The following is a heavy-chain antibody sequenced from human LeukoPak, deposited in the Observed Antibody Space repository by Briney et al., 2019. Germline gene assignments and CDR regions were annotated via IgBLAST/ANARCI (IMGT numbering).Heavy chain of an antibody. CDR3: ARDLLWTGENFDY. J-gene: IGHJ4*02. V-gene: IGHV1-18*01. CDR1: GYTFTSYG. D-gene: IGHD3-10*01. Sequence: GASVKVSFKASGYTFTSYGISWVRQAPGLGLEWMGWISAYNGNTNYAQKFQGRVTMTRDTSISTAYMELSRLRSDDTAVYYCARDLLWTGENFDYWGQGTLVTVSS. CDR2: ISAYNGNT.